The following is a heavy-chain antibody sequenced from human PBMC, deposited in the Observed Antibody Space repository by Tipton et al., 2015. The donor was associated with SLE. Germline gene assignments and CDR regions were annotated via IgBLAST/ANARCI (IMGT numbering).Heavy chain of an antibody. Sequence: TLSLTCTVSGGSISSYYWTWIRQPPGKGLEWIGYIYYSGSTNYNPPLKSRVTISIDTSTNHFSLKLRSVTAADTAVYYCARSWNDAPPDLGYWCQGTLVAVSS. CDR3: ARSWNDAPPDLGY. CDR1: GGSISSYY. CDR2: IYYSGST. D-gene: IGHD1-1*01. V-gene: IGHV4-59*01. J-gene: IGHJ4*02.